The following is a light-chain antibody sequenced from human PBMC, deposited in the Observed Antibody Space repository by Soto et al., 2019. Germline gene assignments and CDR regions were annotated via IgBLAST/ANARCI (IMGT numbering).Light chain of an antibody. CDR1: QTVLYSSNNQNY. J-gene: IGKJ2*01. V-gene: IGKV4-1*01. Sequence: DIVMTQSPDSLAVSLGERATFNCKSSQTVLYSSNNQNYLAWYQQKPGQPPKLLIYWASTRESGVPDRFSGSGSGTDFTLTISSLQADDVAVYYCQQYYSSPHTFGQGTKLEIK. CDR2: WAS. CDR3: QQYYSSPHT.